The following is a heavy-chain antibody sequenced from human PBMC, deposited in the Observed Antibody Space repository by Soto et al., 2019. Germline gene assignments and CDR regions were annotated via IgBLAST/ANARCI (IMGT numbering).Heavy chain of an antibody. Sequence: EVQLLESGGGLVQPGGSLRLSCAASGFAFSNYAMSWVRQAPGKGLEWVSSITGSGDYTYYADSVKGRFTISIINSKNTPYLQMNSPRAEDTAIYYCAKARYYDSTGYLNYFADWGQGTLVTVSS. J-gene: IGHJ4*02. D-gene: IGHD3-22*01. V-gene: IGHV3-23*01. CDR3: AKARYYDSTGYLNYFAD. CDR2: ITGSGDYT. CDR1: GFAFSNYA.